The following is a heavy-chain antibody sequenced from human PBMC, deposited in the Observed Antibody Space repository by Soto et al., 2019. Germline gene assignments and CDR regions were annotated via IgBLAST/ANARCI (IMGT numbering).Heavy chain of an antibody. Sequence: SGGSLRLSCAASGFTFSSYAMSWVRQAPGKGLEWVSAISGSGGSTYYADSVKGRFTISRDNSKNTPYLQMNSLRAEDTAVYYCAKSQFLASPNDYWGQGTLVTVSS. CDR1: GFTFSSYA. CDR2: ISGSGGST. CDR3: AKSQFLASPNDY. V-gene: IGHV3-23*01. D-gene: IGHD1-26*01. J-gene: IGHJ4*02.